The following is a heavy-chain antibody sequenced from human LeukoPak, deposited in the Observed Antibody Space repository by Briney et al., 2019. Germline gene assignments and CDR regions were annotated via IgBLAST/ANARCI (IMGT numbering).Heavy chain of an antibody. V-gene: IGHV4-38-2*02. D-gene: IGHD3-10*01. CDR3: ARGRGTMVRGVIDY. CDR2: IYHSGST. CDR1: GYSISSGYY. J-gene: IGHJ4*02. Sequence: SETLSLTCTVSGYSISSGYYWGWIRQPPGKGLEWIGSIYHSGSTYYNPSLKSRVTISIDTSKNQFSLTLSSVTAADTAVYYCARGRGTMVRGVIDYWGQGTLVTVSS.